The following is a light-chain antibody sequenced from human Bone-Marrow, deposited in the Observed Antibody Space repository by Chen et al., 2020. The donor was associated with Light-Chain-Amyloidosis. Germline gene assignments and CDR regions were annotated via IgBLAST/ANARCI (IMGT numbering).Light chain of an antibody. CDR3: QVWDRSSDRPV. CDR2: DDS. CDR1: NIGSTS. V-gene: IGLV3-21*02. J-gene: IGLJ3*02. Sequence: SYVLTQPSSVSVAPGQTATIACGGNNIGSTSVHWYQQTPGQAPLLVVYDDSDRPSGIPERLSGSNSGNPATLTSSWVEAGDEADYYCQVWDRSSDRPVFGGGTKLTVL.